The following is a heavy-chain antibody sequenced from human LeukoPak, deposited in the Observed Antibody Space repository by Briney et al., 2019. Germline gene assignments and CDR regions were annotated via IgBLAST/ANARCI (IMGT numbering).Heavy chain of an antibody. CDR2: ISNTGST. V-gene: IGHV4-59*08. D-gene: IGHD2-8*01. CDR1: GGSISSNY. J-gene: IGHJ4*01. CDR3: ARHRQMGLDH. Sequence: SETLSLTCTVSGGSISSNYWSWIRQAAGKGLKWIGYISNTGSTSYNPSLKSRVTISVDTSKSQLSLKLSSVTAADTAVYYCARHRQMGLDHWGHGTLVTVSS.